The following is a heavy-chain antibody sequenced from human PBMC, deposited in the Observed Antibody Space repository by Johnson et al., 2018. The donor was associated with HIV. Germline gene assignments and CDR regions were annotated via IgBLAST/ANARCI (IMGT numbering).Heavy chain of an antibody. CDR2: IKSKTDGGTT. Sequence: VQLVESGGGVVQPGGSLRLSCEASGFTLDDYGMSWVRQAPGKGLEWVGRIKSKTDGGTTDYAAPVKGRFTISRDDSKNTLFLQMNSLKTDDTAVYYCTTKDIRGSIRAFDIWGQGTMVTVSS. J-gene: IGHJ3*02. CDR1: GFTLDDYG. CDR3: TTKDIRGSIRAFDI. V-gene: IGHV3-15*01. D-gene: IGHD3-3*02.